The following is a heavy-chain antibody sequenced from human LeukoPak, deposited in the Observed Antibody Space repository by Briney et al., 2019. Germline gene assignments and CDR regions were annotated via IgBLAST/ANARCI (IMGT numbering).Heavy chain of an antibody. Sequence: GGSLRLSCAASGFTFSNAWMSWVRQAPGKGLEWVGHIRSKTDGGTTDYAAPVKGRFTISRDDSKNTLYLQMNSLKTEDTAVYYCTGSSKYLDYWGQGTLVTVSS. V-gene: IGHV3-15*01. CDR1: GFTFSNAW. CDR3: TGSSKYLDY. D-gene: IGHD1-26*01. J-gene: IGHJ4*02. CDR2: IRSKTDGGTT.